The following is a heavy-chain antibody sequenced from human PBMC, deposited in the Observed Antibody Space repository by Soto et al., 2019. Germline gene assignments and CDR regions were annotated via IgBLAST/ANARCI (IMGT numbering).Heavy chain of an antibody. CDR2: IWYDGSNK. J-gene: IGHJ5*02. Sequence: GGSLRLSCAASGFTFSSYGMHWVRQAPGKGLEWVAVIWYDGSNKYYADSVKGRFTISRDNSKNTLYLQMNSLRAEDTAVYYCARGYSSSWYFDEVWWFDPWGQGTLVTVSS. V-gene: IGHV3-33*01. CDR1: GFTFSSYG. CDR3: ARGYSSSWYFDEVWWFDP. D-gene: IGHD6-13*01.